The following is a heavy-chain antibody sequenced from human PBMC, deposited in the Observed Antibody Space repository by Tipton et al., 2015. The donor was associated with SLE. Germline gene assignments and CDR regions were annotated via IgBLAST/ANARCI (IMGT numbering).Heavy chain of an antibody. CDR3: ARDSPYSGGCRYYYYYGWDG. CDR1: GYTFTSYG. J-gene: IGHJ6*02. D-gene: IGHD1-26*01. Sequence: QSGAEVKKPGASVKVSCKASGYTFTSYGISWVRQAPGQGLEWMGWISTYNANTNYAQKLQGRVTMTTDTSTTTAYMELRSLRSDDTSVYYCARDSPYSGGCRYYYYYGWDGWGQGTAVTVSS. CDR2: ISTYNANT. V-gene: IGHV1-18*01.